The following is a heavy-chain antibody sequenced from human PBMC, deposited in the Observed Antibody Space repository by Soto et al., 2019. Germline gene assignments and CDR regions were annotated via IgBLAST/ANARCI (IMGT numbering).Heavy chain of an antibody. J-gene: IGHJ5*02. CDR2: IYWDDDK. Sequence: QITLKESGPPLVKPTQTLTLTCTFSGFSLSTSGVGVGWIRQPPGKALEWLALIYWDDDKRYSPSLKSRLTITKDTSNIQVVLTMTTMDPVDTATYYCAHSLIGYYYDSSGSNWFDPWGQGTLVTVSS. V-gene: IGHV2-5*02. CDR1: GFSLSTSGVG. D-gene: IGHD3-22*01. CDR3: AHSLIGYYYDSSGSNWFDP.